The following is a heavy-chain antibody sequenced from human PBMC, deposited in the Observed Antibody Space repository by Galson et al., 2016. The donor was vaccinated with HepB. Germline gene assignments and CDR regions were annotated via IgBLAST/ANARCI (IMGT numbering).Heavy chain of an antibody. D-gene: IGHD2-15*01. V-gene: IGHV1-24*01. Sequence: SVKVSCKVSGHTLTALSMHWVRQAPGKGPEWMGGFHPEDGERIYAQKFQGRFTMTEDTSIDTAYMELSSLRSEDTAIYYCATTLGVSLGATDFDYWGQGTLVAVSS. CDR1: GHTLTALS. J-gene: IGHJ4*02. CDR3: ATTLGVSLGATDFDY. CDR2: FHPEDGER.